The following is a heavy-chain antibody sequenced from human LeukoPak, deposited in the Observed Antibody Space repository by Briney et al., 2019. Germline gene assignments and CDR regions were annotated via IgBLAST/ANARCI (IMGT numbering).Heavy chain of an antibody. Sequence: PGRSLRLSCAASGFIFSTYAMHWVRQAPGKGLEWVAIISYDGNYRNYADSVKGRFTVSRDNSKNTVHLQMNSLGAEDTAVYYCARPAPPGGIVYGFHIWGQGTMVTVSS. V-gene: IGHV3-30*03. D-gene: IGHD3-16*02. CDR3: ARPAPPGGIVYGFHI. CDR1: GFIFSTYA. CDR2: ISYDGNYR. J-gene: IGHJ3*02.